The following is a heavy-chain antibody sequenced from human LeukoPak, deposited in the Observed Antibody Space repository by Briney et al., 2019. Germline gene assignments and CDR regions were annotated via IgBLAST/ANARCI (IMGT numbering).Heavy chain of an antibody. CDR3: ARDLGDILLGYSYGSNDAFDI. CDR1: GYTFTSYG. CDR2: IGAYNGNT. Sequence: ASVKVSCKASGYTFTSYGISWVRQAPGQGLEWMGWIGAYNGNTNYAQKLQGRVTMTTDTSTSTAYMELRSLRSDDTAVYYCARDLGDILLGYSYGSNDAFDIWGQGTMVTVSS. J-gene: IGHJ3*02. V-gene: IGHV1-18*01. D-gene: IGHD5-18*01.